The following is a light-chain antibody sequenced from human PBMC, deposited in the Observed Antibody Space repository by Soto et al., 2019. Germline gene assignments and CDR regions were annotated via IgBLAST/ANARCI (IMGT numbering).Light chain of an antibody. CDR2: WAS. J-gene: IGKJ4*01. Sequence: DIAMTQSPDSLAVSLGERATINCKSSQSVLYSSNNKNYLAWYQQKPGQPPKLLIYWASTRESGVPDRFSGSGSGTDFTLTISSLQAEDVAVYYCQQYYSTPLTFGGGIKVDIK. CDR1: QSVLYSSNNKNY. CDR3: QQYYSTPLT. V-gene: IGKV4-1*01.